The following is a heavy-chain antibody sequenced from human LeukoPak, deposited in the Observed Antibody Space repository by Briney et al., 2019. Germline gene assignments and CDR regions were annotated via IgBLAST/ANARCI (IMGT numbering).Heavy chain of an antibody. CDR2: ISGSGGST. Sequence: GGSLRLSCAASGFTFSSYAMSCVRKAPGKRLEWGSAISGSGGSTYYADSVKGRFTISRDNSKNTLYLQMNSLSAEDTAVYYCAKDLYCGYDGRFPYVNWGQGTLVTVSS. CDR3: AKDLYCGYDGRFPYVN. CDR1: GFTFSSYA. V-gene: IGHV3-23*01. D-gene: IGHD5-12*01. J-gene: IGHJ4*02.